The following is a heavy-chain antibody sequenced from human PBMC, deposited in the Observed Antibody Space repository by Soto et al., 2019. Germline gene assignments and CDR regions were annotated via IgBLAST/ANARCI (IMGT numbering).Heavy chain of an antibody. CDR2: ISAYNGNT. J-gene: IGHJ5*02. CDR1: CYTFTSYG. V-gene: IGHV1-18*01. D-gene: IGHD2-8*02. CDR3: ARDGGVQARFDT. Sequence: GASVKVCCKSCCYTFTSYGISWFRQSPGQGLEWMGWISAYNGNTNYAQKLQGRVTMTTDTSTSTAYMELRSLRSDDTAVYYCARDGGVQARFDTWGQGTLVTVSS.